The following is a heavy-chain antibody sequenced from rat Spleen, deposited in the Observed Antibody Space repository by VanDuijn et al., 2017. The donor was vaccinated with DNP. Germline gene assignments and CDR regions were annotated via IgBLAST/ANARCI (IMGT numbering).Heavy chain of an antibody. D-gene: IGHD1-10*01. CDR3: TRHRPYNNFFDF. Sequence: EVQLVESGGGLVQPGRSMKLSCAASGFTFSSFPMAWVRQAPTKGLEWVTSISPSGGSTSYRDSVNGRFTISKDSTKSTLYLQVDSLRSEDSATYYCTRHRPYNNFFDFWGQGVMVTVSS. J-gene: IGHJ2*01. V-gene: IGHV5-46*01. CDR2: ISPSGGST. CDR1: GFTFSSFP.